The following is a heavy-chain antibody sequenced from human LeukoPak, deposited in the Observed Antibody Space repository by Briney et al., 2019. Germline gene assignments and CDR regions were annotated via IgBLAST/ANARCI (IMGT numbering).Heavy chain of an antibody. CDR3: ARYERIGSCTGGACYYGLDV. J-gene: IGHJ6*02. CDR2: LSYSGGT. Sequence: AETLSLTCSVSGASISRFYWVWVRQPPGNGLEWIGYLSYSGGTKYNPSLKNRVSTSVDTSRNQFSLKLTSVTAADTAWYYCARYERIGSCTGGACYYGLDVWGQGTTVTVS. D-gene: IGHD2-8*02. CDR1: GASISRFY. V-gene: IGHV4-59*01.